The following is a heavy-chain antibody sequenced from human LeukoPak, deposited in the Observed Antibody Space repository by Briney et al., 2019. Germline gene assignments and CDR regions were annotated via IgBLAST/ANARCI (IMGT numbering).Heavy chain of an antibody. CDR3: AEKGYYDSSGYYY. Sequence: GGSLRLSCAASGFTFSSYSMNWVRQAPGKGLEWVSSISSSSSYIYYADSVKGRFTISRDNAKNSLYLQMNSLRAEDTAVYYCAEKGYYDSSGYYYWGQGTLVTVSS. J-gene: IGHJ4*02. CDR2: ISSSSSYI. V-gene: IGHV3-21*01. CDR1: GFTFSSYS. D-gene: IGHD3-22*01.